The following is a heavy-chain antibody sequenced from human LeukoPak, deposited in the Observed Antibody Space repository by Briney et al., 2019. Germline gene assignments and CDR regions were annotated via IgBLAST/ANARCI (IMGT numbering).Heavy chain of an antibody. CDR2: ISWNSARV. Sequence: GRSLRLSCAASGFKFDDYAMHWVRHAPGKGLEWVSGISWNSARVGYADSVKGRFTISRDNAKNSLYLQMNSLRPEDTALYYCAKGTDFGNSWYDSWGQGTLVTASS. D-gene: IGHD2/OR15-2a*01. V-gene: IGHV3-9*01. CDR3: AKGTDFGNSWYDS. CDR1: GFKFDDYA. J-gene: IGHJ5*01.